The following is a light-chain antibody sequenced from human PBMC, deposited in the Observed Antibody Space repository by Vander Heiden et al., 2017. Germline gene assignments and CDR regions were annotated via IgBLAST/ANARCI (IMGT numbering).Light chain of an antibody. CDR3: QQYNSYSRT. CDR2: KAS. CDR1: QSISSW. V-gene: IGKV1-5*03. J-gene: IGKJ1*01. Sequence: DLQITQSPSPLSASVGDRVTITCRASQSISSWLAWYQQKPGKAPKLLIYKASSLESGVPSRFSGSGSGTEFTLTISSLQPDDFATYYGQQYNSYSRTFGQGTKVEIK.